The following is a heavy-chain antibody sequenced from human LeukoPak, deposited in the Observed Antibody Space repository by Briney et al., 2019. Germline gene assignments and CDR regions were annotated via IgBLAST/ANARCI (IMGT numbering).Heavy chain of an antibody. CDR3: AKVAGSDDGPEGMLPVLSEDYYFDY. Sequence: GGSLRLSCAASGFTFSSYAMSWVRQAPGKGLEWVSAISGSGGSTYYADSVKGRFTISRDNSKNTLYLQMNSLRAEDTAVYYCAKVAGSDDGPEGMLPVLSEDYYFDYWGQGTLVTVSS. J-gene: IGHJ4*02. V-gene: IGHV3-23*01. CDR1: GFTFSSYA. D-gene: IGHD1-14*01. CDR2: ISGSGGST.